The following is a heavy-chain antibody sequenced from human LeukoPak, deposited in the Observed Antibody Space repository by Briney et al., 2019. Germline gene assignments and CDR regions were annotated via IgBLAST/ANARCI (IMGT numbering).Heavy chain of an antibody. CDR1: GGSISSGNYY. V-gene: IGHV4-30-2*01. Sequence: SETLSLTCTVSGGSISSGNYYRSWIRQPPGKGLEWIGYIHDTGSTYYNPSLKSRVTISIDRSENHFSLKLSPVTAADTAVYYCARSSWYTSPADWGQEPRATVPS. CDR2: IHDTGST. J-gene: IGHJ4*02. CDR3: ARSSWYTSPAD. D-gene: IGHD6-13*01.